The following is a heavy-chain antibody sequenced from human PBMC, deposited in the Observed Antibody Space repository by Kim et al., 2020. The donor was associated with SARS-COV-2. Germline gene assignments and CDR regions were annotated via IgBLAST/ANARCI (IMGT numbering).Heavy chain of an antibody. CDR3: GRAGGPGRGGTMVRGAYAYYCYGMDV. D-gene: IGHD3-10*01. CDR2: IGTAGDT. J-gene: IGHJ6*02. CDR1: GFTFSSYD. Sequence: GGSLRLSCAASGFTFSSYDMHWVRQATGKGLEWVSAIGTAGDTYYPGSVKGRFTISRENAKNSLYLQMNSLRAGETAVNYCGRAGGPGRGGTMVRGAYAYYCYGMDVWGQGTAVSVTS. V-gene: IGHV3-13*01.